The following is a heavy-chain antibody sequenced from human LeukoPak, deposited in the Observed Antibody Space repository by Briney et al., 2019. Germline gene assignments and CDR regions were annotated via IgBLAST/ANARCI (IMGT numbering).Heavy chain of an antibody. CDR3: ARGRVVPSLGWYWDY. Sequence: PGRSLRLSCAASGLTFSSYAMHWVRQAPGKGLEWVAVISYDGINKNYADSVKGRFTTSRDNSKNTLNLQMNSLRAEDTAVYYCARGRVVPSLGWYWDYWGQGTLVTVSS. CDR2: ISYDGINK. D-gene: IGHD2-2*01. CDR1: GLTFSSYA. J-gene: IGHJ4*02. V-gene: IGHV3-30*04.